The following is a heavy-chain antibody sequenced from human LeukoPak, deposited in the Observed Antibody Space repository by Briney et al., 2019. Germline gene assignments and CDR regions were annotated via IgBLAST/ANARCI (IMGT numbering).Heavy chain of an antibody. D-gene: IGHD6-19*01. V-gene: IGHV3-30*18. CDR2: ISYDGSNK. Sequence: PGGSLRLSCAASGFTFSSYGMHWVRQAPGKGLEGVAVISYDGSNKYYADSVKGRFTISRDNSKNTLYLQMNSLRAEDTAVYYCAKALLYSSGWYSGFDYWGQGTLVTVSS. J-gene: IGHJ4*02. CDR1: GFTFSSYG. CDR3: AKALLYSSGWYSGFDY.